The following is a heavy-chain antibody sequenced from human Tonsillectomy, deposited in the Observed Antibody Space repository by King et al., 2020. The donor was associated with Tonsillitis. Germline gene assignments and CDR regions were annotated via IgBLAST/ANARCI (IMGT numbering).Heavy chain of an antibody. D-gene: IGHD6-13*01. V-gene: IGHV4-34*01. CDR2: INHSGNT. J-gene: IGHJ1*01. CDR3: ARGGNSSWHDPRFFQL. CDR1: GGSFSGYY. Sequence: VQLQQWGAGLLKPSETLSLTCAVYGGSFSGYYWSWIRQPPGKGLEWIGEINHSGNTNYNPSLKSRVTVSVDTSKSQFSLKLRSVTAADTAVYYCARGGNSSWHDPRFFQLWGQGTLVTVSS.